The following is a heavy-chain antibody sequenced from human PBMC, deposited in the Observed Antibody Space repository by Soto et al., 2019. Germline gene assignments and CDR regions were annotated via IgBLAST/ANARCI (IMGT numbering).Heavy chain of an antibody. V-gene: IGHV4-61*08. J-gene: IGHJ4*02. Sequence: LTCTVSGGSISSGDYYWSWIRQPPGKRLEWIGYVYYSGTTNYNPSLKSRVTISVDLSKNQFSLRLSSVTTADTALYYCARTTAVPNTLRSRYFFDYWGQGTLVTVSS. CDR1: GGSISSGDYY. CDR3: ARTTAVPNTLRSRYFFDY. CDR2: VYYSGTT. D-gene: IGHD4-17*01.